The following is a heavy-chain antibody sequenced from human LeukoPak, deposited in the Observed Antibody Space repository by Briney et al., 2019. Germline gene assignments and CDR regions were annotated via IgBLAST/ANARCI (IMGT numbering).Heavy chain of an antibody. J-gene: IGHJ2*01. V-gene: IGHV3-74*03. D-gene: IGHD4-17*01. CDR3: ARWTPTYGDHYYWYFDL. Sequence: GGSLRLSCAASGFTFSSFSMHWARQAPGKGLVWVSHISGDGSDTKYADSVKGRFTISRDNAKSTMYLQTNSLRAEDTAVYYCARWTPTYGDHYYWYFDLWGRGTLVTVSA. CDR2: ISGDGSDT. CDR1: GFTFSSFS.